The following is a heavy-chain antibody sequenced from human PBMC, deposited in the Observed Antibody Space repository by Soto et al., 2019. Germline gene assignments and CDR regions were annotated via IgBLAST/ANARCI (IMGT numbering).Heavy chain of an antibody. CDR1: GFTFTSSA. J-gene: IGHJ6*02. CDR2: IVVGSGNT. V-gene: IGHV1-58*01. D-gene: IGHD5-12*01. CDR3: AADQVATGYYYGMDV. Sequence: SVKVSCKASGFTFTSSAVQWVRQARGQRLEWIGWIVVGSGNTNYAQKFQERVTITRDMSTSTAYMELSSLRSEDTAVYYCAADQVATGYYYGMDVWGQGTTVTVSS.